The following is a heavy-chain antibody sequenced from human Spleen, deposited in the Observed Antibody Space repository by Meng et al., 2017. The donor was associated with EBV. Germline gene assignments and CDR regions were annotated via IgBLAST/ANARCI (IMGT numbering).Heavy chain of an antibody. Sequence: QLGQSGVEGKGPEDSVKVSCTASGYHFTKNGLSWVRQAPGQGLEWMGYITAYSANTKYAQKFQGRVPLLPAPSPHPASLALLRLPSAAPPVYSCAMSGASCPLGAFSLYSFDSCGQGTLVTVSS. J-gene: IGHJ4*02. CDR1: GYHFTKNG. D-gene: IGHD3-16*02. V-gene: IGHV1-18*01. CDR2: ITAYSANT. CDR3: AMSGASCPLGAFSLYSFDS.